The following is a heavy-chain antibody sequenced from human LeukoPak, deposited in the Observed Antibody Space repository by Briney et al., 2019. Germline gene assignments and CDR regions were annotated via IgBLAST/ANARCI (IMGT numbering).Heavy chain of an antibody. D-gene: IGHD1-26*01. Sequence: GGSLRLSCAASGFTFSSYAMSWVRQAPGKGLEWVPAISGSGGSTYYADSVKGRFTISRDNSKNTLYLQMNSLRAEDTAVYYCAKYRGSPVSGYWGQGTLVTVSS. CDR1: GFTFSSYA. CDR3: AKYRGSPVSGY. J-gene: IGHJ4*02. CDR2: ISGSGGST. V-gene: IGHV3-23*01.